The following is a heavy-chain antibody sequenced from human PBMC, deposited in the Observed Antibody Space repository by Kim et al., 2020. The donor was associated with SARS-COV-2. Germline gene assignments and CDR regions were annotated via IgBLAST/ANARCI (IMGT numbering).Heavy chain of an antibody. CDR3: TSPSGEEWDRRDY. V-gene: IGHV3-73*01. D-gene: IGHD1-26*01. CDR1: GFTFSGSA. CDR2: IRSKANSYAT. Sequence: GGSLRLSCAASGFTFSGSAMHWVRQASGKGLEWVGRIRSKANSYATAYAASVKGRFTISRDDSKNTAYLQMNSLKTEDTAVYYCTSPSGEEWDRRDYWGQGTLVTVSS. J-gene: IGHJ4*02.